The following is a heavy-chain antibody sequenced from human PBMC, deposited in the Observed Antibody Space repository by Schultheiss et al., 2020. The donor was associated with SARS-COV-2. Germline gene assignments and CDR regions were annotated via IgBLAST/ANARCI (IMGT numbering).Heavy chain of an antibody. D-gene: IGHD3-10*01. CDR2: INHSGST. CDR3: ARGLKLLWFGELSHWFDP. CDR1: GGSFSGYY. J-gene: IGHJ5*02. V-gene: IGHV4-34*01. Sequence: SETLSLTCAVYGGSFSGYYWSWIRQPPGKGLEWIGEINHSGSTNYNPSLKSRVTISVDTSKNQFSLKLSSVTAADTAVYYCARGLKLLWFGELSHWFDPWGQGTLVTVSS.